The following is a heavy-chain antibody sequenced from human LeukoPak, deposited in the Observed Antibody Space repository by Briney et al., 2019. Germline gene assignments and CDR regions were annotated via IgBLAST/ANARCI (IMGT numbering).Heavy chain of an antibody. Sequence: GGSLRLSCAASGFTVSSNYMSWVRQAPGRGLEWVSVIYSGGGTYYAESVKGRFTISRDNSKNTLYLQMNSLRAEDTAVYYCARGMSGYYGMDVWGRGTTVTVSS. CDR1: GFTVSSNY. V-gene: IGHV3-66*01. CDR3: ARGMSGYYGMDV. CDR2: IYSGGGT. J-gene: IGHJ6*02.